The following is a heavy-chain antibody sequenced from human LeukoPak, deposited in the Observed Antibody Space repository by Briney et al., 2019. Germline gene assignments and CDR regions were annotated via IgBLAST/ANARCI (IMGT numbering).Heavy chain of an antibody. Sequence: QPGRSLRLSCAASGFTFDDYAMHWVRQAPGKGLEWVSGISWNSGSIGYADSVKGRFTISRDNAKNSLYLQMNSLRAEDTALYYCAKGIGRAGVRSFVYWGQGTLVTVSS. CDR2: ISWNSGSI. V-gene: IGHV3-9*01. CDR1: GFTFDDYA. CDR3: AKGIGRAGVRSFVY. D-gene: IGHD3-10*01. J-gene: IGHJ4*02.